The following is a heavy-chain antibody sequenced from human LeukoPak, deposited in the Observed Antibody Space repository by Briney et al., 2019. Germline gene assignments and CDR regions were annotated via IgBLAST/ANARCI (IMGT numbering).Heavy chain of an antibody. CDR1: GYSITSIYY. V-gene: IGHV4-38-2*02. D-gene: IGHD3-16*01. Sequence: PSETLSLTCTVSGYSITSIYYWGWMRQPPGKGLEWIGSIHHSGDTAYNPSLKSRVTISVDTSKSQFSLKLSSVTAADTAVYYCARSYASSGLDHWGQGTLVTVSS. J-gene: IGHJ4*02. CDR3: ARSYASSGLDH. CDR2: IHHSGDT.